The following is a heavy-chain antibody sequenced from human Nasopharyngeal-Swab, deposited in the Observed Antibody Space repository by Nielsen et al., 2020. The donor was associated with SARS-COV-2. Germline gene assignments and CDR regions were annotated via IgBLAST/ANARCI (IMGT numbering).Heavy chain of an antibody. J-gene: IGHJ4*02. D-gene: IGHD3-22*01. CDR1: GFTFSRYT. CDR3: ASTPLDSSGYYYAFHD. Sequence: GESLKISCAASGFTFSRYTMHWVRQAPGKGLEWVAVISYDGSNKYYADSVKGRFTISRDISKNTLYLQMNSLRAEDTAVFYCASTPLDSSGYYYAFHDWGLGTLVTVSS. CDR2: ISYDGSNK. V-gene: IGHV3-30-3*01.